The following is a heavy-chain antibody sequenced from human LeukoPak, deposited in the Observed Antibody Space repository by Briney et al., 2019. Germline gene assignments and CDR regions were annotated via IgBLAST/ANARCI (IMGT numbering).Heavy chain of an antibody. V-gene: IGHV5-51*01. J-gene: IGHJ5*02. D-gene: IGHD1/OR15-1a*01. CDR3: ARQSTSWHNFDP. CDR2: VQHGDSNT. CDR1: GYCFTTFC. Sequence: GESLKISCKASGYCFTTFCIGWLRQLPGRGLEWMGIVQHGDSNTKYNTSFQGQFTISADKSINTAYLQWTSLKASDTAIYYCARQSTSWHNFDPWGQGTLVTVSS.